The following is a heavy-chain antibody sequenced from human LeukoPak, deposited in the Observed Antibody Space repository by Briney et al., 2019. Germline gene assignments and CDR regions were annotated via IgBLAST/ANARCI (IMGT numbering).Heavy chain of an antibody. D-gene: IGHD1-20*01. CDR1: GYTFTGYY. Sequence: ASAKVSCKASGYTFTGYYMHWVRQAPGQGLEWMGWINPNSGGTNYAQKFQGRVTMTRDTSISTAYMELSRLRSDDTAVYFCARGALTGTTYHDSWGQGTLVTVSS. CDR2: INPNSGGT. CDR3: ARGALTGTTYHDS. V-gene: IGHV1-2*02. J-gene: IGHJ4*02.